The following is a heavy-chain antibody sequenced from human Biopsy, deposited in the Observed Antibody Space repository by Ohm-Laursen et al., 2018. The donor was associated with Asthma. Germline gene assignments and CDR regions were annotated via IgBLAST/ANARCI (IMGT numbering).Heavy chain of an antibody. D-gene: IGHD3-9*01. CDR2: LIPVLGTP. J-gene: IGHJ3*01. Sequence: SVKVSCKASGDSFSNYAISWVRQAPGQGLEWMGGLIPVLGTPDHSQVFEGRVTITADESASTAYMDLRSLRSEDTAMYYCARTYYDFLTGQVNDAFALWGQGTMVTVSS. V-gene: IGHV1-69*13. CDR1: GDSFSNYA. CDR3: ARTYYDFLTGQVNDAFAL.